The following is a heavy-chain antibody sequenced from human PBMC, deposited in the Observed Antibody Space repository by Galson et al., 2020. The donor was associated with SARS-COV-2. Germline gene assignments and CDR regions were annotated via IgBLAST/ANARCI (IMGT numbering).Heavy chain of an antibody. V-gene: IGHV3-64D*08. J-gene: IGHJ6*02. D-gene: IGHD2-2*01. CDR1: GFTFSTYP. CDR2: ISSNGGNT. Sequence: GESLKISCSASGFTFSTYPMHWVRQAPGKGLEYVSAISSNGGNTYHANSVKGRFTISRDNSKNTLYLQMSTLRPEDTAVYYCVRNVVPAATLYYYGLDVWGQGTTVTVSS. CDR3: VRNVVPAATLYYYGLDV.